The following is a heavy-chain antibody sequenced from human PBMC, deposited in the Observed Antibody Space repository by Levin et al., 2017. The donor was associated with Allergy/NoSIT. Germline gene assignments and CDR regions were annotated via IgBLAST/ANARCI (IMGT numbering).Heavy chain of an antibody. J-gene: IGHJ5*02. CDR3: ARVRVVAVLVVYAPKGNWFDP. Sequence: GSLRLSCAVSGGSISSSNWWSWVRQPPGKGLEWIGEIYHSGSTNYNPSLKSRVTISVDKSKNQFSLKLSSVTAADTAVYYCARVRVVAVLVVYAPKGNWFDPWGQGTLVTVSS. D-gene: IGHD2-8*02. V-gene: IGHV4-4*02. CDR1: GGSISSSNW. CDR2: IYHSGST.